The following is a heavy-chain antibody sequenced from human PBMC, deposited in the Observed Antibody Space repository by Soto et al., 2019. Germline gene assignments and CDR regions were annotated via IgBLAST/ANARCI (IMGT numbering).Heavy chain of an antibody. Sequence: EVQLVESGGGLVQPGGSLKLSCAASGFTFSGSAMHWVRQASGKGLEWVGRIRSKANSSATAYDESVTGRFTISRDDSKNTTYLQINSQKTEDTAVYYCLVACDIWCQGTMVTVSS. CDR1: GFTFSGSA. J-gene: IGHJ3*02. CDR3: LVACDI. D-gene: IGHD6-13*01. CDR2: IRSKANSSAT. V-gene: IGHV3-73*01.